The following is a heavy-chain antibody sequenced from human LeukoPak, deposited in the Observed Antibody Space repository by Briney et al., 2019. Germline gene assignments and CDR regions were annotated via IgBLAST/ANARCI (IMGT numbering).Heavy chain of an antibody. CDR2: IYYSGST. J-gene: IGHJ4*02. V-gene: IGHV4-39*07. CDR3: ARVMLDSSGHDRYYFDY. D-gene: IGHD6-19*01. CDR1: GGSISSSSYY. Sequence: SETLSLTCTVSGGSISSSSYYWGWIRQPPGEGLVWIGSIYYSGSTYYNPSLKSRVTISVATSKNQFSLKLSSVTAADTAMYYCARVMLDSSGHDRYYFDYWGQGTLVTVSS.